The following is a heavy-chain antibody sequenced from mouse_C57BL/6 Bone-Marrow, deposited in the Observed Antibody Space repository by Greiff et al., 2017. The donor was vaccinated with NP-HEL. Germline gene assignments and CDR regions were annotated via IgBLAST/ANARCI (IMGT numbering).Heavy chain of an antibody. CDR3: AKRRVITTQRDYAIGY. D-gene: IGHD1-1*01. J-gene: IGHJ4*01. CDR2: IYPGSGST. Sequence: VQLHQPGAELVKPGASVKMSCKASGYTFPSYWITWVKQRPGQGLEWIGDIYPGSGSTNYTETFKSKATLPVDTSSRPAYMQLSSLTSDDSAVYYCAKRRVITTQRDYAIGYWGQGTSVTVSS. CDR1: GYTFPSYW. V-gene: IGHV1-55*01.